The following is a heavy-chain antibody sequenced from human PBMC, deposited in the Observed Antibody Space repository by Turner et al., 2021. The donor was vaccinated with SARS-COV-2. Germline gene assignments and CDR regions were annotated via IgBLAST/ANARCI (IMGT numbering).Heavy chain of an antibody. CDR2: IKSQTASYIT. CDR1: GFTYSGHY. CDR3: ADVGSTSLRV. V-gene: IGHV3-72*01. J-gene: IGHJ4*02. Sequence: EVQLVESGGGFVQPGGSLRPSFIASGFTYSGHYMDWVRQAPGRGLGWVGQIKSQTASYITTNATSVKGRFTISRDDSKDSVFLQMDGLKTEDTAVYDCADVGSTSLRVWGQGTLVTVSS. D-gene: IGHD1-26*01.